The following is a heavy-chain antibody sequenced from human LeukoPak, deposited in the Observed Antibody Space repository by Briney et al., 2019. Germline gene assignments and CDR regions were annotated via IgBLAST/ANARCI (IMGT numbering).Heavy chain of an antibody. CDR3: VRGYRADRQGF. CDR1: GFTFSDYY. V-gene: IGHV3-11*04. CDR2: ISSSGSTI. J-gene: IGHJ4*02. D-gene: IGHD1-14*01. Sequence: GGSLRLSCAASGFTFSDYYMSWIRQAPGKGLEWVSYISSSGSTIYYADSVKGRFTISRDNAKNSLYLKMDSLRAEDTAVYYCVRGYRADRQGFWGQGTLVTVSS.